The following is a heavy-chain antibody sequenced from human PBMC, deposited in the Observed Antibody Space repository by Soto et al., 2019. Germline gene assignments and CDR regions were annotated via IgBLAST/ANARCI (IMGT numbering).Heavy chain of an antibody. CDR1: GFTFSSYS. J-gene: IGHJ3*02. D-gene: IGHD6-19*01. Sequence: GGPLRLSCAASGFTFSSYSMNWVRPAPGTGLEWVSSISSSSSYIYYADSVKGRFTISRDNAKNSLYLQMNSLRAEDTAVYYCARDSLIAVAGPDAFDIWGQGTMVTVSS. CDR2: ISSSSSYI. V-gene: IGHV3-21*01. CDR3: ARDSLIAVAGPDAFDI.